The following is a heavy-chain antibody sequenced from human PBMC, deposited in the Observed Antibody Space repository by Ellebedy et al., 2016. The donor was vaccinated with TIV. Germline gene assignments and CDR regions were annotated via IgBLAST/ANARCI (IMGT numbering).Heavy chain of an antibody. D-gene: IGHD6-13*01. CDR1: GVTVSTNY. CDR2: IYSAGTT. V-gene: IGHV3-53*01. CDR3: VRVLDMQTAGNWYWYLDL. J-gene: IGHJ2*01. Sequence: PGGSLRLSCAAAGVTVSTNYMSWVRQAPGKGLEWVSIIYSAGTTYYADSVKGRFTISRDNSENTLYLQMNSLSAEDTDVYYCVRVLDMQTAGNWYWYLDLWGRGTLVTVSS.